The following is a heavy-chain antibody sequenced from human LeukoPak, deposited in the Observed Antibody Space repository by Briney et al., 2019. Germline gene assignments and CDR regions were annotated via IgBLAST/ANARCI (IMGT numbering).Heavy chain of an antibody. D-gene: IGHD6-19*01. CDR2: IRYDGSNK. V-gene: IGHV3-30*02. Sequence: PGGSLRLSCAASGFTFSSYGMHWVRQAPGKGLEWVAFIRYDGSNKYYADSVKGRFTISRDNSKNTLYLQMNSLRAEDTAVYYCARAFIAVAGTPRYYYYYMDVWGKGTTVTISS. CDR1: GFTFSSYG. J-gene: IGHJ6*03. CDR3: ARAFIAVAGTPRYYYYYMDV.